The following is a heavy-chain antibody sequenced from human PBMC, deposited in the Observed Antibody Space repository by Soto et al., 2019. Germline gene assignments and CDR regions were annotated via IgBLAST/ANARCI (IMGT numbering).Heavy chain of an antibody. CDR3: ARALPAGPRNYYGMDV. D-gene: IGHD6-13*01. CDR2: ISYDGSNK. CDR1: GFTFSSYA. Sequence: QVQLVESGGGVVQPGRSLRLSCAASGFTFSSYAMHWVRQAPGKGLEWVAVISYDGSNKYYADSVKGRFTISRDNSKNTLYLQMNSLRAEDTAVYYCARALPAGPRNYYGMDVWGQRTTVTVSS. J-gene: IGHJ6*02. V-gene: IGHV3-30-3*01.